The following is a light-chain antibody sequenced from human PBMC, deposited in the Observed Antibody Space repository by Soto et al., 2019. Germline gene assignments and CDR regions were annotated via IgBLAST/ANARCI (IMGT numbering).Light chain of an antibody. V-gene: IGLV2-14*01. CDR3: SSYTSSSTPVV. CDR2: DVS. Sequence: QSALTQPASVSGSPGQSITISCTGTSSDGGGYNYVSWYQQHPGKAPKLMIYDVSNRPSGVSNRFSGSKSGNTASLTISGLQAEDEDDYYCSSYTSSSTPVVFGGGTKVTVL. J-gene: IGLJ2*01. CDR1: SSDGGGYNY.